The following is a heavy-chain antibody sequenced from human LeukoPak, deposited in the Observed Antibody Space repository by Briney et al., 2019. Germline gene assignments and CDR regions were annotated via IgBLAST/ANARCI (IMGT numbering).Heavy chain of an antibody. Sequence: GGSLRLSCAASGFTFDDYAMHWVRQAPGRGLEWVSGISWNSGSIGYADSVKGRFTISRDNAKNSLYLQMNSLRAEDTALYYCAKGSGFGELLYPIDYWGQGTLVTVSS. J-gene: IGHJ4*02. CDR3: AKGSGFGELLYPIDY. CDR2: ISWNSGSI. CDR1: GFTFDDYA. D-gene: IGHD3-10*01. V-gene: IGHV3-9*01.